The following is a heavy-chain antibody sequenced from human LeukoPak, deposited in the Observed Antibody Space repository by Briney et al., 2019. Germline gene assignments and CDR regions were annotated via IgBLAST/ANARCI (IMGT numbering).Heavy chain of an antibody. V-gene: IGHV5-10-1*01. Sequence: PGESLRISCKGSGYSFTNYWISWVRQLPGKGLVWMGRIDPSDSYTNYSPSFQGHVTISADKSISTAYLQWSSLKASDTAMYYCARHYRYYYDSSDYYYGASGAFDIWGQGTMVTVSS. D-gene: IGHD3-22*01. CDR3: ARHYRYYYDSSDYYYGASGAFDI. CDR1: GYSFTNYW. J-gene: IGHJ3*02. CDR2: IDPSDSYT.